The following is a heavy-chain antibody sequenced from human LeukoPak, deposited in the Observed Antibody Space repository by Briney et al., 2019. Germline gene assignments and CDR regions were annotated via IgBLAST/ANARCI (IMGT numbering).Heavy chain of an antibody. CDR1: GFTFSDYY. CDR3: ARVSLLDDGGLGDY. J-gene: IGHJ4*02. CDR2: ISGGSSYT. Sequence: AGGSLRLSCAASGFTFSDYYMTWFRQAPGKGLEWVSYISGGSSYTNFADSVKGRFTISRDNAKNSLYLQMNSLRAEDTAVYYCARVSLLDDGGLGDYWGQGTLVTVPS. D-gene: IGHD4-23*01. V-gene: IGHV3-11*06.